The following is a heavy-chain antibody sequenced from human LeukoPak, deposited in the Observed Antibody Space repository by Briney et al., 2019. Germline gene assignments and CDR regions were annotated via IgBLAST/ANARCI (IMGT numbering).Heavy chain of an antibody. CDR3: AKDQNYGFYYILTAAVGVFDI. CDR1: GFTFSSYG. CDR2: IRYDGSNK. V-gene: IGHV3-30*02. D-gene: IGHD3-9*01. J-gene: IGHJ3*02. Sequence: GGSLRLTCAASGFTFSSYGMHWVRQAPGKGLEWVAFIRYDGSNKYYADSVKGRFTISRDNSKNTLYLQMNSLRAEDTAVYYCAKDQNYGFYYILTAAVGVFDIWGQGTMVTMS.